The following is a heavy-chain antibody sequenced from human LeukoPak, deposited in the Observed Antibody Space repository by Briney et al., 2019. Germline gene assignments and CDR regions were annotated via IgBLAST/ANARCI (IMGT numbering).Heavy chain of an antibody. J-gene: IGHJ6*02. Sequence: ASVKVSCKASGGTFSSYAISSVRQAPGQGLEWMGRIIPILGIANYAQKFQGRVTITADKSTSTAYMELSSLRSEDTAVYYCARDGQPGFDYYYGMDVWGQGTTVTVSS. CDR1: GGTFSSYA. CDR2: IIPILGIA. CDR3: ARDGQPGFDYYYGMDV. V-gene: IGHV1-69*04. D-gene: IGHD3-10*01.